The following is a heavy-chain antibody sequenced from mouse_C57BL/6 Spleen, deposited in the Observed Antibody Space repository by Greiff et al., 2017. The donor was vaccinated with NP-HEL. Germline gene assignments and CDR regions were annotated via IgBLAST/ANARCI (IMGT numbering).Heavy chain of an antibody. CDR1: GYTFTSYW. D-gene: IGHD2-2*01. Sequence: QVQLQQPGTELVKPGASVKLSCKASGYTFTSYWMHWVKQRPGQGLEWIGNINPSNGGTNYNEKFKSKATLTVDKSSSTAYMQLSSLTSEDSAVYYCARGGNYYGYDVRAMDYWGQGTSVTVSS. V-gene: IGHV1-53*01. CDR2: INPSNGGT. CDR3: ARGGNYYGYDVRAMDY. J-gene: IGHJ4*01.